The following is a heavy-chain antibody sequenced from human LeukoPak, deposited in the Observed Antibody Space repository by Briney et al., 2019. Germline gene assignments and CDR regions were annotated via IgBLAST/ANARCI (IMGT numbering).Heavy chain of an antibody. D-gene: IGHD3-9*01. V-gene: IGHV3-53*01. CDR3: ASAYDILTGSNRYYGMDV. J-gene: IGHJ6*02. CDR1: GFNTSSHY. CDR2: IYIGDIT. Sequence: PGGSLRLSCAASGFNTSSHYMHWVRQAPGKGLEWVSVIYIGDITYYADSVKGRFTISRDNSKNTLYLQMNSLRAEDTAVYYCASAYDILTGSNRYYGMDVWGQGTTVTVSS.